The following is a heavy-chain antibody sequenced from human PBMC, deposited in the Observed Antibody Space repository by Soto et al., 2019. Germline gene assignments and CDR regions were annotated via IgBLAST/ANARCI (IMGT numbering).Heavy chain of an antibody. J-gene: IGHJ5*02. CDR1: GDSVSSNTAS. CDR2: TYFRSKWYN. Sequence: QTLSLTCAISGDSVSSNTASWNWIRQSPSRGLEWLGRTYFRSKWYNDYAVSVKSRIIINPDTSNNQFSLQLNSVTPEDTAVYFCAKGDNLGPKTGYAFDPWGQGIMVTVSS. CDR3: AKGDNLGPKTGYAFDP. D-gene: IGHD5-12*01. V-gene: IGHV6-1*01.